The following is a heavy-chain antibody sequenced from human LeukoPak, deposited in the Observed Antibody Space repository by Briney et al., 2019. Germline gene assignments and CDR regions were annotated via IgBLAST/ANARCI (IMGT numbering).Heavy chain of an antibody. CDR2: IIPIFGKA. V-gene: IGHV1-69*05. D-gene: IGHD6-13*01. CDR3: ARGAAAGYYYYYMDV. Sequence: PSVMVSYKSSGHTFSIYYINWVRQAPGQGLEWLGGIIPIFGKANYAQKFQGRVTITTDESTSTAYMELSSLRSEDTAVYYCARGAAAGYYYYYMDVWGKGTTVTVSS. CDR1: GHTFSIYY. J-gene: IGHJ6*03.